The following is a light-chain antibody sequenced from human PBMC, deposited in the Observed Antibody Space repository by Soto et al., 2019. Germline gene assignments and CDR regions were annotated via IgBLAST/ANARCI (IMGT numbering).Light chain of an antibody. J-gene: IGLJ1*01. CDR2: DVS. CDR1: SSDVGGYTY. CDR3: SSYTDSTTLTYV. Sequence: QSVLNQPASVSGSPGQSITISCTGTSSDVGGYTYVSWFQQHPGKAPKLMIYDVSSRPSGVSNRFSGSKSGNTASLTISGLQADDEADYYCSSYTDSTTLTYVFGTGTKVTVL. V-gene: IGLV2-14*01.